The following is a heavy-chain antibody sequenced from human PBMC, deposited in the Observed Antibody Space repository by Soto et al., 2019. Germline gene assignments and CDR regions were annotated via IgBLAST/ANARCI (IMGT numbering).Heavy chain of an antibody. J-gene: IGHJ6*02. CDR3: ARHGSISSPYYYYYGMDV. Sequence: GSLKISCEGSGYSFTSYWIGWVRQMPGKGLEWMGIIYPGDSDTRYSPSFQGQVTISADKSISTAYLQWSSLKASDTALYYCARHGSISSPYYYYYGMDVWGQGTTVTVSS. CDR1: GYSFTSYW. V-gene: IGHV5-51*01. CDR2: IYPGDSDT. D-gene: IGHD3-3*02.